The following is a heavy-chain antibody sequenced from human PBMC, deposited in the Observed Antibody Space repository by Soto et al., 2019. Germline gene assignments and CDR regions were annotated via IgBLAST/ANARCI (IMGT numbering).Heavy chain of an antibody. V-gene: IGHV1-69*06. Sequence: QVQLVQSGAEVKKPGSSVKVSCKAFGDTFSSYAISWVRQAPGQGLEWMGGIIPIFGTLSFAQRFQGRVSITADRSTNTAYMELSSLTSDDTAVYYCALEPTGTAGFDYWGQGTLVTVSS. J-gene: IGHJ4*02. CDR2: IIPIFGTL. D-gene: IGHD2-21*02. CDR3: ALEPTGTAGFDY. CDR1: GDTFSSYA.